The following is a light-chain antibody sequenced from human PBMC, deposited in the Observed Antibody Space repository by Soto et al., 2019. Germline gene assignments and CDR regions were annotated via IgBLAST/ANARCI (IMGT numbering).Light chain of an antibody. CDR1: QDISYY. CDR3: QKYHSAPRT. V-gene: IGKV1-27*01. J-gene: IGKJ1*01. CDR2: GAS. Sequence: DIQMTQSPSSLSASVGDRVTITCRANQDISYYLAWYQQKQGKVPKLLIYGASTLQSGVPSRFSVSGSGTDFTLTISSRQPEDISIYYCQKYHSAPRTFGQGTKVEIK.